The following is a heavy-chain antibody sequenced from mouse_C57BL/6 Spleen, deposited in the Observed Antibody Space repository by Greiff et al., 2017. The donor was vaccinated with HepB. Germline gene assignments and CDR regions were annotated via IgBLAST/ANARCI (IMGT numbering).Heavy chain of an antibody. Sequence: VQLQQSGAELVKPGASVKLSCKASGYTFTEYTIHWVKQRSGQGLEWIGWFYPGSGSIKYNEKFKDKATLTADKSSSTVYMELSRVTSEDSAVYFCARHEDYYYGRSPAWFAYWGQGTLVTVSA. CDR3: ARHEDYYYGRSPAWFAY. D-gene: IGHD1-1*01. J-gene: IGHJ3*01. V-gene: IGHV1-62-2*01. CDR1: GYTFTEYT. CDR2: FYPGSGSI.